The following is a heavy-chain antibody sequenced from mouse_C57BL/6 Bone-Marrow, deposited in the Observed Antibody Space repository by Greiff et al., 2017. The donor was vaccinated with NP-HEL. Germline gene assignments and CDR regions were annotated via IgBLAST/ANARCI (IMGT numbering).Heavy chain of an antibody. CDR1: GFTFNTYA. J-gene: IGHJ4*01. Sequence: EVQLVESGGGLVQPKGSLKLSCAASGFTFNTYAMHWVRQAPGKGLEWVARIRSKSSNYATYYADSVKDRFTISRDDSPSMLYLQMNNLKTEDTAMYYCVRVGAYDYDLYAMDYWGQGTSVTVSS. V-gene: IGHV10-3*01. CDR3: VRVGAYDYDLYAMDY. D-gene: IGHD2-4*01. CDR2: IRSKSSNYAT.